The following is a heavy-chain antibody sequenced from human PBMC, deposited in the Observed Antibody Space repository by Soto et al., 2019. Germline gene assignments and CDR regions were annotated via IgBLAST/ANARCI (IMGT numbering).Heavy chain of an antibody. Sequence: GGSLRLSCAASGFTFSNFGMHWVRQAPGKGLAWVAGISYVGNDKYYADSVKGRFTISRDSSKNTVSLEMTSLRAEDTAVYYCEKGGRQWLVTSDFNYWGQGALVTVSS. D-gene: IGHD6-19*01. CDR1: GFTFSNFG. J-gene: IGHJ4*02. CDR2: ISYVGNDK. CDR3: EKGGRQWLVTSDFNY. V-gene: IGHV3-30*18.